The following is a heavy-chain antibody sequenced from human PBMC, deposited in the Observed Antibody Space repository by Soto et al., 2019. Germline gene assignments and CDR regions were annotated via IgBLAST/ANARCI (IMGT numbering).Heavy chain of an antibody. CDR1: GYTFTSYY. V-gene: IGHV1-46*01. J-gene: IGHJ4*02. CDR2: INPSGGST. D-gene: IGHD2-15*01. Sequence: ASVKVSCKASGYTFTSYYMHWVRQAPGQGLEWMGIINPSGGSTTYAQKFQGRVTMTRDTSTSTVYMELSSLRSEETAVYYCARDPQGYCIGRNCYYFDYWGQGTLVTVSS. CDR3: ARDPQGYCIGRNCYYFDY.